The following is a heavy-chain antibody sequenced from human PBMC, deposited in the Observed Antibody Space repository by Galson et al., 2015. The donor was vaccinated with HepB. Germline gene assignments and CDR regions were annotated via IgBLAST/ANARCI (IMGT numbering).Heavy chain of an antibody. Sequence: SVKVSCKDSGYTFTDYYVHWVRQAPGQGLEWVGWIDPSFGDTKYAQKFQGTVTMTRDTSITTVYMEVSGLRSDDTAVYYCARQYHVTLSYYYALDVWGQGTTVTVSS. D-gene: IGHD2-2*01. V-gene: IGHV1-2*02. J-gene: IGHJ6*02. CDR2: IDPSFGDT. CDR1: GYTFTDYY. CDR3: ARQYHVTLSYYYALDV.